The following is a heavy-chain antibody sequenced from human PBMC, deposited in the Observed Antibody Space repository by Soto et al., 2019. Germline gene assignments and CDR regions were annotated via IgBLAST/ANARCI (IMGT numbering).Heavy chain of an antibody. D-gene: IGHD3-10*01. CDR2: IYYSGST. CDR1: GGSMSSYY. Sequence: QVQLQESGPGLVKPSETLSLTCTVSGGSMSSYYWSWIRQPPGKGLEWIGYIYYSGSTIYNPSLNSRVTISLATSKTQFSLKLSSVTAADTAVYYCARYGSGSSVWFDPWGQGTLVSVSS. J-gene: IGHJ5*02. CDR3: ARYGSGSSVWFDP. V-gene: IGHV4-59*01.